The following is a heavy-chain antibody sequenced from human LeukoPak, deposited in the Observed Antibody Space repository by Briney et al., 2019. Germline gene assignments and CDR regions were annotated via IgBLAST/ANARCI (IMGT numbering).Heavy chain of an antibody. V-gene: IGHV3-30*02. CDR1: GFTFTGYG. CDR2: TLYDGSSQ. J-gene: IGHJ4*02. CDR3: AKDLLLRQFVLGF. Sequence: GGSLRLSCAASGFTFTGYGMHWVRQAPGRGLEWVAFTLYDGSSQYYPDSLRGRLTISRDNSKNTLFLQMNNLTHDDTAVYYCAKDLLLRQFVLGFWGQGTPVTVSS. D-gene: IGHD5-24*01.